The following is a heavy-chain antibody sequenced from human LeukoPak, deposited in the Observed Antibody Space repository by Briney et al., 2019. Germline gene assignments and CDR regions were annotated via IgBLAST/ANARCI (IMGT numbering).Heavy chain of an antibody. D-gene: IGHD2-21*02. CDR2: IYYSGST. J-gene: IGHJ5*02. V-gene: IGHV4-30-4*01. CDR3: AREYGDDNWFDP. CDR1: GGSFSGYY. Sequence: SETLSLTCAVYGGSFSGYYWSWIRQPPGKGLEWIGYIYYSGSTYYNPSLKSRVTISVDTSKNQFSLKLSSVTAADTAVYYCAREYGDDNWFDPWGQGTLVTVSS.